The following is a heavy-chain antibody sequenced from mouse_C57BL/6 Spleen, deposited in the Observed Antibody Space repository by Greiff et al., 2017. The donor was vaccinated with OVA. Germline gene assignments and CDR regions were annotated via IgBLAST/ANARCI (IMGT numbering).Heavy chain of an antibody. V-gene: IGHV5-4*01. CDR2: ISDGGSYT. D-gene: IGHD4-1*01. Sequence: EVQVVESGGGLVKPGGSLKLSCAASGFTFSSYAMSWVRQTPEKRLEWVATISDGGSYTYYPDNVQGRFTLSRDTAKNNLYLQMSHMKSEDTAMYYCARDMLGEASYVDYWGQGTTLTVSS. J-gene: IGHJ2*01. CDR1: GFTFSSYA. CDR3: ARDMLGEASYVDY.